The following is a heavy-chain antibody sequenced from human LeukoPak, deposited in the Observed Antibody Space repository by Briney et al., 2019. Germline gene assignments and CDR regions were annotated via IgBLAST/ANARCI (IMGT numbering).Heavy chain of an antibody. CDR3: AVGVLGVPGIAS. CDR2: GSNSGKTT. Sequence: GGSLRLSCAASGFTFSDYYMTWIRQASEKGLDWVSYGSNSGKTTKYADSVKGRFIMSRDNAKNSLFLQMNSLKAEDTAVYYCAVGVLGVPGIASWGQGTLVTVSS. CDR1: GFTFSDYY. D-gene: IGHD3-10*02. V-gene: IGHV3-11*01. J-gene: IGHJ4*02.